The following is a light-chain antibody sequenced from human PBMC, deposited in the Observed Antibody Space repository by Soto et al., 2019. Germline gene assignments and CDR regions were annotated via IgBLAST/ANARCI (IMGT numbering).Light chain of an antibody. CDR3: QQYNSWPPIT. CDR1: QSVSSN. J-gene: IGKJ5*01. V-gene: IGKV3-15*01. Sequence: EIVLTQSPGTLSFSPGERATLSCRASQSVSSNLAWYQQKLGQAPRLLIYGASTRATGIPVRFSGSGSGTEFTLTISSLQSEDFAVYYCQQYNSWPPITFGQGTRLEI. CDR2: GAS.